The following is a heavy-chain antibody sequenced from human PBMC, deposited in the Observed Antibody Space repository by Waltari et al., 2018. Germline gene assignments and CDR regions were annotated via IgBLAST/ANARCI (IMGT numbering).Heavy chain of an antibody. CDR1: GGTFSSYA. Sequence: QVQLVQSGAEVKKPGSSVKVSCKASGGTFSSYAISWVRQAPGQGLEWMGGIIPIFGTANYAQKFQGRVTITADESTSTAYMELSSLRSEDTAVYYCARVYYDSSGYPPASNAFDIWGQGTMVTVSS. CDR2: IIPIFGTA. V-gene: IGHV1-69*12. D-gene: IGHD3-22*01. CDR3: ARVYYDSSGYPPASNAFDI. J-gene: IGHJ3*02.